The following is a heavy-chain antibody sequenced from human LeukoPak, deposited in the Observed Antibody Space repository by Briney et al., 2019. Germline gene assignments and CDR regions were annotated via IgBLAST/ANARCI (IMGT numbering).Heavy chain of an antibody. CDR2: ISYDGSNK. D-gene: IGHD3-10*01. CDR1: GFTFSSYA. CDR3: ARDSSYGSGSYALDY. V-gene: IGHV3-30-3*01. J-gene: IGHJ4*02. Sequence: PGGSPRLSCAASGFTFSSYAMHWVRQAPGKGLEWVAVISYDGSNKYYADSVKGRFTISRDNSKNTLYLQMNSLRAEDTAVYYCARDSSYGSGSYALDYWGQGTLVTVSS.